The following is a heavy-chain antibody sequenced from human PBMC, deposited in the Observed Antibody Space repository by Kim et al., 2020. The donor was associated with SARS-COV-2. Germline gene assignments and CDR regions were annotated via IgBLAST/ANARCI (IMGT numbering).Heavy chain of an antibody. CDR2: ISAYNGNT. CDR3: ARDRGGGWYLRYFQH. CDR1: GYTFTSYG. J-gene: IGHJ1*01. Sequence: ASVKVSCKASGYTFTSYGISWVRQAPGQGLEWMGWISAYNGNTNYAQKLQGRVTMTTDTSTSTAYMELRSLRSDDTAVYYCARDRGGGWYLRYFQHWGQGTLVTVSS. V-gene: IGHV1-18*01. D-gene: IGHD6-19*01.